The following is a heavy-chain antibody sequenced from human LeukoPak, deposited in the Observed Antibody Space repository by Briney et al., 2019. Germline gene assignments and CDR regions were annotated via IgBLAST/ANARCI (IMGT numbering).Heavy chain of an antibody. Sequence: GGSLRLSCAASGFTFSSYSMNWVRQAPGKGLEWVSSISSSSSYIYYADSVKGRFTISRDNAKNSLYLQMNSLRAEDTAVHYCARDGGPGYYYDSSGYYYYWGQGTLVTVSS. CDR1: GFTFSSYS. J-gene: IGHJ4*02. CDR3: ARDGGPGYYYDSSGYYYY. V-gene: IGHV3-21*01. D-gene: IGHD3-22*01. CDR2: ISSSSSYI.